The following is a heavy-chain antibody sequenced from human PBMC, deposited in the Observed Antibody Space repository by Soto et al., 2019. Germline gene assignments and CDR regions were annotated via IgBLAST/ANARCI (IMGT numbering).Heavy chain of an antibody. CDR2: IYYSGST. J-gene: IGHJ4*02. CDR1: GGSINSGGYY. CDR3: ARASSGRYDFWSGYYYY. V-gene: IGHV4-31*03. D-gene: IGHD3-3*01. Sequence: SETLSLTCTVSGGSINSGGYYWSWIRQHPGKGLEWIGYIYYSGSTFYNPSLRSRVTVSVDTSKNQFSLRLTSVTAADTAVYYCARASSGRYDFWSGYYYYWGQGTLVTVSS.